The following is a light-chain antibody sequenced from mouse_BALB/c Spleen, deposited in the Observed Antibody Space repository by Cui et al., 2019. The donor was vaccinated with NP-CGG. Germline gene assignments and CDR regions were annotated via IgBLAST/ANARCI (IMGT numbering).Light chain of an antibody. CDR1: TGAVTTSNY. CDR2: GTN. V-gene: IGLV1*01. Sequence: QAVVTQESVLTTSPGETVTLTCRSSTGAVTTSNYANWIQEKPDHLFTGLIGGTNNRAPGVPARFSGSLIGDKAALTITGAQTEDEAIYFCTLWYSNHWVFGGGTSLTVL. CDR3: TLWYSNHWV. J-gene: IGLJ1*01.